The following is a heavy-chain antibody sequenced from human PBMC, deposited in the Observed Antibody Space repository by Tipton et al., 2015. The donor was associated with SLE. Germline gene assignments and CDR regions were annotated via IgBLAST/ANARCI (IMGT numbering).Heavy chain of an antibody. CDR3: AKDWKWQQPYYGMNV. CDR2: SNEDGGIT. Sequence: SLRLSCAASGFNFGSYWTHWVRPAPGKGLVWVFRSNEDGGITSYADSVKGRFTISRDNARNTLYLQMNSLRPEDTAIYYCAKDWKWQQPYYGMNVWGQGATVTVSS. V-gene: IGHV3-74*01. CDR1: GFNFGSYW. J-gene: IGHJ6*02. D-gene: IGHD1-26*01.